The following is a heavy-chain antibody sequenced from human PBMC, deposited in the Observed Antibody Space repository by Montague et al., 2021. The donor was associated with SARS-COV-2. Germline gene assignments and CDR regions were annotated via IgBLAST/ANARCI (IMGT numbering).Heavy chain of an antibody. D-gene: IGHD6-13*01. CDR1: DGSVISTYPH. CDR2: LFHIDTA. Sequence: SETLSLTCTVSDGSVISTYPHWHWVRQSPGRGREWIGGYLFHIDTADYNASLRSRVTISVDTSKNQFSLKLTSVTAADTAVYYCTRGIDSYKTGYWGQGIPVTVSS. CDR3: TRGIDSYKTGY. V-gene: IGHV4-61*01. J-gene: IGHJ4*02.